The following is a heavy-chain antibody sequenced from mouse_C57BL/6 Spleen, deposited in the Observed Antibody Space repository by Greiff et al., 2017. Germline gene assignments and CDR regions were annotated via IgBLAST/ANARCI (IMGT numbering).Heavy chain of an antibody. J-gene: IGHJ1*03. V-gene: IGHV1-55*01. Sequence: QVQLQQPGAELVKPGASVKMSCKASGYTFTSYWITWVKQRPGQGLEWIGDIYPGSGSTNYNEKFKSKATLTVDTSSSTAYMQLSSLTSEDSAVYYCARSDCYGSSYWDFDVWGTGTTVTVSS. CDR1: GYTFTSYW. CDR3: ARSDCYGSSYWDFDV. D-gene: IGHD1-1*01. CDR2: IYPGSGST.